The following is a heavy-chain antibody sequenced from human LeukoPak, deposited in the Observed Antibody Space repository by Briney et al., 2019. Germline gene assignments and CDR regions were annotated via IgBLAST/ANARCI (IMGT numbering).Heavy chain of an antibody. D-gene: IGHD3-22*01. J-gene: IGHJ4*02. CDR3: ARHFSPSSDVYRFDQ. Sequence: SETLSLTCTVSGGSISSSNYFWGWIRQPPGKGLEWVGSVYHSGSTYYNPSLKSRVTISVDSSKNQFSLKLSSVTAADTAVYYCARHFSPSSDVYRFDQWGQGTLVTVSS. CDR2: VYHSGST. V-gene: IGHV4-39*01. CDR1: GGSISSSNYF.